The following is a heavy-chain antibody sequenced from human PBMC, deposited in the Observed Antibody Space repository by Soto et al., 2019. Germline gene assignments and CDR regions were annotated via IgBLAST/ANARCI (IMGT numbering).Heavy chain of an antibody. CDR2: IYWNDDK. J-gene: IGHJ4*02. CDR3: ANRPSGWYLFDY. CDR1: GFSLSTSGLG. Sequence: QITLKESGPTLVRPTQTLTLTCTFSGFSLSTSGLGVGWIRQPPGKALEWLALIYWNDDKRYSPSLKSRLTITKDTSKNQVVLTMTNMDTVDTATYYCANRPSGWYLFDYWGQGTLVTVSS. V-gene: IGHV2-5*01. D-gene: IGHD6-19*01.